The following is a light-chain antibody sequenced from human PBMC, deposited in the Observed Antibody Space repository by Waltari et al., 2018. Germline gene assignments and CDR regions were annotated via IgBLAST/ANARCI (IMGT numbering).Light chain of an antibody. CDR2: EVS. V-gene: IGLV2-14*01. CDR3: SSYTSRSTLV. J-gene: IGLJ1*01. Sequence: QSALTQPASVSGSPGQSITISCTGTSNDVGGYNYVSWYQQHPGKAPKLMIYEVSNRPSGVSNRFCGVKAGNPAYLTISGLQAEDGADYYCSSYTSRSTLVFGTGTKVTVI. CDR1: SNDVGGYNY.